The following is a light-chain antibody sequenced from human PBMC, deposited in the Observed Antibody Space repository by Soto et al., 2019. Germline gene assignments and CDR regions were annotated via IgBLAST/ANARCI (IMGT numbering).Light chain of an antibody. CDR2: EVT. CDR1: TSDVGGYNY. J-gene: IGLJ1*01. CDR3: GSYTGSITYV. Sequence: QSALTQPASVSGSLGQSITISCTGTTSDVGGYNYVSWYQQHPGKAPILMIYEVTNRPSGVSNRFSGSKSGNTASLTISGLQVEDDAEYYCGSYTGSITYVFGTGTKLTVL. V-gene: IGLV2-14*01.